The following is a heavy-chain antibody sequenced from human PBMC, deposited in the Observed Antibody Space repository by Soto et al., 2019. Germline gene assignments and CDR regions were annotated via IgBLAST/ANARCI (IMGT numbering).Heavy chain of an antibody. CDR1: GFTFSSYG. CDR2: ISYDGSNK. V-gene: IGHV3-30*18. J-gene: IGHJ4*02. D-gene: IGHD6-19*01. CDR3: AKSRIAVAAHFDY. Sequence: GGSLRLSCAASGFTFSSYGMHWVRQAPGKGLEWVAVISYDGSNKYYADSVKGRFTISRDNSKNTLYLQMNSLRAEDTAVYYCAKSRIAVAAHFDYWGQGTLVTVSS.